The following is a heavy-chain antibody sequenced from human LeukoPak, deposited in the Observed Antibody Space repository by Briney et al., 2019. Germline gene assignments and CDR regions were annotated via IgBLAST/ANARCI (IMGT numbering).Heavy chain of an antibody. Sequence: PGGSLRLSCAASGFTSSSYSMNWVRQAPGKGLEWVSYISSSSSTIYYADSVKGRFTISRDNAKNSLYLQMNSLRAEDTAVYYCARGWLAETTVVTPYNYWGQGTLVTVSS. D-gene: IGHD4-23*01. J-gene: IGHJ4*02. CDR3: ARGWLAETTVVTPYNY. V-gene: IGHV3-48*01. CDR2: ISSSSSTI. CDR1: GFTSSSYS.